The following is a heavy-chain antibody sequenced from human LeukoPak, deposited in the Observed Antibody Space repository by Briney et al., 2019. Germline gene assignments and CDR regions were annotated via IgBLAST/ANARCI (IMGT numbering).Heavy chain of an antibody. D-gene: IGHD2-2*02. V-gene: IGHV4-61*02. CDR1: GGSISSGSYY. Sequence: PSETLSLTCTVSGGSISSGSYYWSWIRQPAGKGLEWIGRIYTSGSTNYNPSLKSRVTISVDTSKNQFSLKLSSVTAADTAVYYCARHRTVSCSSTSCYTYYYMDVWGKGTTVTVSS. CDR2: IYTSGST. J-gene: IGHJ6*03. CDR3: ARHRTVSCSSTSCYTYYYMDV.